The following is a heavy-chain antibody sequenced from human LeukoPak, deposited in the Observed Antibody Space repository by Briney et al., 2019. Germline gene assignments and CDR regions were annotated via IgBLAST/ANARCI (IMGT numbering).Heavy chain of an antibody. CDR1: GFTFSSYG. J-gene: IGHJ4*02. D-gene: IGHD3-22*01. CDR2: ISTSSSTI. CDR3: ARGGYYYDSSGPDY. V-gene: IGHV3-48*01. Sequence: PGGSLRLSCAVSGFTFSSYGMNWVHQAPGKGLEWVSYISTSSSTIYYADSVKGRFTISRDSAKNSLYLQMNSLRAEDTAVYYCARGGYYYDSSGPDYWGQGTLVTVSS.